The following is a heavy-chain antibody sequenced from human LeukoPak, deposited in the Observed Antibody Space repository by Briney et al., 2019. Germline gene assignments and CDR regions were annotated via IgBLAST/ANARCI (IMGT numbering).Heavy chain of an antibody. CDR3: AKVGGSWYQDFDY. CDR2: ISYDGSNK. CDR1: GFTFSSYA. J-gene: IGHJ4*02. V-gene: IGHV3-30*04. Sequence: GGSLRLSCAASGFTFSSYAMHWVRQAPGKGLEWVAVISYDGSNKYYADSVKGRFTISRDKSKNTLYLQMNSLRAEDTAVYYCAKVGGSWYQDFDYWGQGTLVSVSS. D-gene: IGHD6-13*01.